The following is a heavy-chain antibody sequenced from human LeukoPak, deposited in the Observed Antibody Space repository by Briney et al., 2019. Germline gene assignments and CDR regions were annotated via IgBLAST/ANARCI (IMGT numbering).Heavy chain of an antibody. J-gene: IGHJ6*03. D-gene: IGHD1-26*01. CDR3: AREPYCGKYGNYYYYYMDV. Sequence: GGSLRLSCAASGFTFSSYDIHWVRHATGKGLEWVSGIGTAGEIYYPGSVKGRFTISRDNAKDSLYLQMNSQGPEDTAVYYCAREPYCGKYGNYYYYYMDVWGKGTTVTISS. CDR2: IGTAGEI. CDR1: GFTFSSYD. V-gene: IGHV3-13*01.